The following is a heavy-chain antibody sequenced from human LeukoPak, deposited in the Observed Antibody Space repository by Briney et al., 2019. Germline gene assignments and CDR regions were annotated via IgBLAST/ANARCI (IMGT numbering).Heavy chain of an antibody. CDR3: ARHLTRYFDWLFLRGGNYMDV. D-gene: IGHD3-9*01. CDR2: INHSGST. Sequence: SETLSLTYAVYGGSFSGYYWSWIRQPPGKGLEWIGEINHSGSTNYNPSLKGRVTISVDTSKNQFSLKLSSVTAADTAVYYCARHLTRYFDWLFLRGGNYMDVWGKGTTVTISS. J-gene: IGHJ6*03. CDR1: GGSFSGYY. V-gene: IGHV4-34*01.